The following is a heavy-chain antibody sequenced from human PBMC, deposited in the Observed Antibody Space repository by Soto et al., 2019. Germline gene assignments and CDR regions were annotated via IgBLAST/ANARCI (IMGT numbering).Heavy chain of an antibody. Sequence: QMVQSGAGVKKPGPSGKVSCTASGDTFTRSTLGWRRQAPGQGLEWRGRTIPILSKSDYAQKIQGRVSITAYTSTGTGYMELSRLRSEDTAVDYGATNYAADRAHFDYWGQGTLVTVSS. J-gene: IGHJ4*02. CDR2: TIPILSKS. CDR3: ATNYAADRAHFDY. D-gene: IGHD3-16*01. CDR1: GDTFTRST. V-gene: IGHV1-69*02.